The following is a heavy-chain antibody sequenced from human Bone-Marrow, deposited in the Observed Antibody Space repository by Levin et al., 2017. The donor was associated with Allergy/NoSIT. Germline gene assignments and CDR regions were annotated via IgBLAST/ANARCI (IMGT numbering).Heavy chain of an antibody. V-gene: IGHV1-3*01. J-gene: IGHJ4*02. CDR1: GYTFTSYA. D-gene: IGHD6-6*01. Sequence: GESLKISCKASGYTFTSYAMHWVRQAPGQRLEWMGWINAGNGNTKYSQKFQGRVTITRDTSASTAYMELSSLRSEDTAVYYCARDLSFDEQLVLGFDYWGQGTLVTVSS. CDR2: INAGNGNT. CDR3: ARDLSFDEQLVLGFDY.